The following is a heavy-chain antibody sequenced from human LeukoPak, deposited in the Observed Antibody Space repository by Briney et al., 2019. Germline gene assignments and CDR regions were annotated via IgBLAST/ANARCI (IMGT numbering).Heavy chain of an antibody. D-gene: IGHD4-17*01. CDR3: ARGDSPDYGDYQHLDY. V-gene: IGHV4-34*01. CDR2: INHSGST. Sequence: PSETLSLTCAAYGGSFSGYYRSWIRQPPGKGLEWIGEINHSGSTNYNPSLKSRVTISVDTSKNQFSLKLSSVTAADTAVYYCARGDSPDYGDYQHLDYWGQGTLVTVSS. J-gene: IGHJ4*02. CDR1: GGSFSGYY.